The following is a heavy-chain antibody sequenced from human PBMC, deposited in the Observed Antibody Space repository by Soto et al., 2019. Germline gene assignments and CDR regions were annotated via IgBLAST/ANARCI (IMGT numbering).Heavy chain of an antibody. D-gene: IGHD6-19*01. J-gene: IGHJ5*01. V-gene: IGHV4-61*01. CDR1: GVSVSSVSYY. CDR3: ARSLKVLSGCFNP. Sequence: SETLSLTCTVSGVSVSSVSYYWNWIRQSPEKGLEWIGYVYYSGSTKYNPSLNSRVTMSVDTSKNQFSLKLISVTAADTAVYYCARSLKVLSGCFNPWGQGTLVTVSS. CDR2: VYYSGST.